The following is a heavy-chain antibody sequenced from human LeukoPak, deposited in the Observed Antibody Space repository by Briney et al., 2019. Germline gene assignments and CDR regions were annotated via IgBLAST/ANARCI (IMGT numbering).Heavy chain of an antibody. CDR3: ARDPRWLTPDCTSTSCYENYFDP. CDR1: GYSISSGYQ. V-gene: IGHV4-38-2*02. Sequence: SETLSLTCGVSGYSISSGYQWAWIRQSPGKGLEWIGSIYHSGSARYNPSLKSRVTISVETSKNQFSLNMYSVTAADTAVYYCARDPRWLTPDCTSTSCYENYFDPWGQGTLVTVSS. J-gene: IGHJ5*02. D-gene: IGHD2-2*01. CDR2: IYHSGSA.